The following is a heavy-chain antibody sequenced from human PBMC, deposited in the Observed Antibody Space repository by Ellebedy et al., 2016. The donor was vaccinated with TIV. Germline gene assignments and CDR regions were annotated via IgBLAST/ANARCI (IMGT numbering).Heavy chain of an antibody. D-gene: IGHD3-22*01. V-gene: IGHV3-74*01. J-gene: IGHJ4*02. CDR3: VCLDKSGDYRLDY. CDR1: GFSFTTSW. Sequence: GESLKISXTASGFSFTTSWMHWVRQGPGKGLVWVSRINSDATNIAYADSVRGRFTISRDNAKNMLYLQMNSLTVEDTAIYYCVCLDKSGDYRLDYWGQGTLVTVSS. CDR2: INSDATNI.